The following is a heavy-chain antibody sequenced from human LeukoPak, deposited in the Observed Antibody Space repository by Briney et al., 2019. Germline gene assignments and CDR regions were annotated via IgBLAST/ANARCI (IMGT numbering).Heavy chain of an antibody. Sequence: SETLSLTCTVSGYSISSGYYWGWIRQPPGKGLEWIGSIYHSGSTYYNPSLKSRVTISVDTSKNQFSLKLSSVTATDTAVYYCAKRVGPTIGYPFDHWGQGTLVAVSS. V-gene: IGHV4-38-2*02. CDR3: AKRVGPTIGYPFDH. CDR2: IYHSGST. D-gene: IGHD1-26*01. CDR1: GYSISSGYY. J-gene: IGHJ4*02.